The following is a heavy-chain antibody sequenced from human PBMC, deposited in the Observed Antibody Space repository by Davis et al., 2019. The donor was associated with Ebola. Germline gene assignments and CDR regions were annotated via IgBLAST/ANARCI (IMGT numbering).Heavy chain of an antibody. D-gene: IGHD6-19*01. Sequence: SGPTLVKPTQTLTLPCTFSGFSLSTSGVGVGWIRQPPGKALEWLALIYWDDDKRYSPSLKSRLTITKDTSKNQVVLTMTNMDPVDTATYYCARTCIAVAGGEYWGQGTLVTVSS. CDR2: IYWDDDK. J-gene: IGHJ4*02. V-gene: IGHV2-5*02. CDR3: ARTCIAVAGGEY. CDR1: GFSLSTSGVG.